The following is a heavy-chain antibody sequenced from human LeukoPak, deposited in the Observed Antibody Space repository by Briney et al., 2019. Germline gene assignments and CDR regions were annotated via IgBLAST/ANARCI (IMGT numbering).Heavy chain of an antibody. Sequence: ASVKVSCKASGGTFSSYAISWVRQAPGQGLEWMGRIIPILGIANYAQKFQGRVTITADKSTSTAYMELSSLRSEDTAVYYCARDGSGGPQPRYCSGGSCYSPGKGYYYGMDVWGQGTTVTVSS. CDR3: ARDGSGGPQPRYCSGGSCYSPGKGYYYGMDV. CDR2: IIPILGIA. CDR1: GGTFSSYA. J-gene: IGHJ6*02. V-gene: IGHV1-69*04. D-gene: IGHD2-15*01.